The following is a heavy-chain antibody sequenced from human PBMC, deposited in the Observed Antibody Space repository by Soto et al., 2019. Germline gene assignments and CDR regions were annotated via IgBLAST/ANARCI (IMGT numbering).Heavy chain of an antibody. Sequence: ASVKVSCKVSGYTLTELSMHWVRQAPGKGLEWMGGFDPEDGETIYAQKFQGRVTMTEDTSTDTAYMELSSLRSEDTAVYYCATSGFWSGYYLGWFDPWGQGTLVTVSS. V-gene: IGHV1-24*01. J-gene: IGHJ5*02. CDR2: FDPEDGET. CDR3: ATSGFWSGYYLGWFDP. D-gene: IGHD3-3*01. CDR1: GYTLTELS.